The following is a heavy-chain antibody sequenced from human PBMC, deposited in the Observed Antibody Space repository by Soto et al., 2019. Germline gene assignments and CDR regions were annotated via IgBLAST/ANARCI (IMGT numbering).Heavy chain of an antibody. J-gene: IGHJ1*01. CDR2: IYWDDDK. V-gene: IGHV2-5*02. Sequence: QITLKESGPTLVKPTQTLTLTCTFSGFSLSTSGVGVGWIRQPPGKALEWLAVIYWDDDKGYSPSLKNRLTTNKDTSKNQVVLTMTNMDPVDTATYYCAHTVGLVVVTSEDEYFQHWGQGTQVTVSS. D-gene: IGHD2-15*01. CDR1: GFSLSTSGVG. CDR3: AHTVGLVVVTSEDEYFQH.